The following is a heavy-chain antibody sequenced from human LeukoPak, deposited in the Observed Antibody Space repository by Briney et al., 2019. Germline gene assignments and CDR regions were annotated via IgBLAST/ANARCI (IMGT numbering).Heavy chain of an antibody. Sequence: SETLSLTCTVSGGSISSYYWSWIRQPPGKGLEWIGYIYYSGSTNYNSSLRGRVTTSVDTSKNQFSLKLRSVTAADTAVYYCARSTSGSYYSDFDYWGQGTLVTVSS. CDR2: IYYSGST. V-gene: IGHV4-59*01. J-gene: IGHJ4*02. CDR3: ARSTSGSYYSDFDY. CDR1: GGSISSYY. D-gene: IGHD3-10*01.